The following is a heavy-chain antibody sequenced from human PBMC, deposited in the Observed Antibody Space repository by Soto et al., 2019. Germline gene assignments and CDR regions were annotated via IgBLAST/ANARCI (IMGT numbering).Heavy chain of an antibody. D-gene: IGHD6-6*01. Sequence: EVQVLESGGGLVQPGGSLRLSCAASGFTFSNYPMSWVRQAPGKGLEWVSGMSGSGASTYYADSVKGRFTISRDNSKNTLYLQMNSLRGEDTAIYYCARISSIAARPILDYWGQGTLVTVSS. CDR3: ARISSIAARPILDY. J-gene: IGHJ4*02. CDR1: GFTFSNYP. V-gene: IGHV3-23*01. CDR2: MSGSGAST.